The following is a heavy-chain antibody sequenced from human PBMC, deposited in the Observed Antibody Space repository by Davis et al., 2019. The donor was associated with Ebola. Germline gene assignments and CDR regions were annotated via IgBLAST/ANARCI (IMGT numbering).Heavy chain of an antibody. CDR3: AKDLTSYYGSGDFFDY. CDR2: ISASGGAT. CDR1: GFLFSSYA. Sequence: GESLKISCAASGFLFSSYAMSWVRQAPGGGLEWVSSISASGGATFYADSVKGRIVMSRDNSNDTLYLRMNNLRAEDTAIYYCAKDLTSYYGSGDFFDYWGQDILVTVSS. V-gene: IGHV3-23*01. J-gene: IGHJ4*02. D-gene: IGHD3-10*01.